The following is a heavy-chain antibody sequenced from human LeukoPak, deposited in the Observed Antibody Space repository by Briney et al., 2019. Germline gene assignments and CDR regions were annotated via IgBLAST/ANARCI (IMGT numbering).Heavy chain of an antibody. CDR3: ARAYRGYSSGYAFDI. D-gene: IGHD5-18*01. Sequence: GGSLRLSCAASGFTFSSYGMSWVRQAPGKGLEWVSYISSSGSTIYYADSVKGRFTISRDNAKNSLYLQMNSLRAEDTAVYYCARAYRGYSSGYAFDIWGQGTMVTVSS. CDR1: GFTFSSYG. V-gene: IGHV3-48*04. J-gene: IGHJ3*02. CDR2: ISSSGSTI.